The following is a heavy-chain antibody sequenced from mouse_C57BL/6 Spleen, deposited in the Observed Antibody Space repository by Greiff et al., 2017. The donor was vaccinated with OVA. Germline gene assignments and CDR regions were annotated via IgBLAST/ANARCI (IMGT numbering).Heavy chain of an antibody. J-gene: IGHJ1*03. V-gene: IGHV1-15*01. CDR3: ARGIYWYFDV. Sequence: QVQLQQSGAELVRPGASVTLSCKASGYTFTDYEMHWVKQTPVHGLEWIGAIDPETGGTAYNQKFKGKAILTADKSSSTAYLQLSSLTSQDTAVYYCARGIYWYFDVWGTQTPVTVSS. CDR1: GYTFTDYE. CDR2: IDPETGGT.